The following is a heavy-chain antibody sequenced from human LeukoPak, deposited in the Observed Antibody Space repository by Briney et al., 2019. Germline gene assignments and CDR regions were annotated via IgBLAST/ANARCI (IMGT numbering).Heavy chain of an antibody. J-gene: IGHJ4*02. V-gene: IGHV3-66*01. Sequence: GGSLRLSCAASGFTFSSYAMSWVRQAPGKGLEWVSVIYSGGSTYYADSVKGRFTISRDTSKNTLYLQMNSLRAEDTAVYYCASTAGASWYSFDYWGQGTLVTVSS. CDR3: ASTAGASWYSFDY. CDR2: IYSGGST. D-gene: IGHD6-13*01. CDR1: GFTFSSYA.